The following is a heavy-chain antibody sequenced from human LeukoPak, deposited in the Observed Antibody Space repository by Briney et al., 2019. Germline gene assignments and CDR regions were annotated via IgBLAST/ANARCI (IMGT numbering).Heavy chain of an antibody. D-gene: IGHD3-10*01. CDR2: IYYSGST. CDR1: GFSFSIYTMN. Sequence: GSLRLSCAASGFSFSIYTMNWVRQAPGKGLEWIGSIYYSGSTYYNPSLKSRVTISVDTSKNQFSLKLSSVTAADTAVYYCARQSSGYRPYYFDYWGQGTLVTVSS. V-gene: IGHV4-39*01. J-gene: IGHJ4*02. CDR3: ARQSSGYRPYYFDY.